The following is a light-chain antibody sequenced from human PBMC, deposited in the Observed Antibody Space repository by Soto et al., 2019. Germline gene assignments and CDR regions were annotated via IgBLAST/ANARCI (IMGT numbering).Light chain of an antibody. V-gene: IGLV2-14*01. J-gene: IGLJ1*01. Sequence: QSALTQRASVSGSPGQSITISCTGTSSDVGGYNYVSWYQQNPGKAPKLMIYDVNNRPSGVSYRFSGSKSGNTASLTISGLQAEDEADYYCSSYTSSSTRVFGTGTKLTVL. CDR3: SSYTSSSTRV. CDR1: SSDVGGYNY. CDR2: DVN.